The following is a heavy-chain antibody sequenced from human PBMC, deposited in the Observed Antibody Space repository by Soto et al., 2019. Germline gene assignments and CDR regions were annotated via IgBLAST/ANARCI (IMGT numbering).Heavy chain of an antibody. CDR2: ISCDGGNE. V-gene: IGHV3-30*18. J-gene: IGHJ4*02. CDR3: AKDRYSETYPTDFDY. CDR1: GFTFSSCG. Sequence: PGGSLRLSCAGSGFTFSSCGIHWVRQAPGKGLEWVALISCDGGNEKYTESVKDRSTISRDDSHNVAYLQMSSLRTEDTAMYYCAKDRYSETYPTDFDYWGQGSLVTVSS. D-gene: IGHD1-26*01.